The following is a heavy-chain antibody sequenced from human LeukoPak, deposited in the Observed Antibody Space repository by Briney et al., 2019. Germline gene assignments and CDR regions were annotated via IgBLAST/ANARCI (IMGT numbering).Heavy chain of an antibody. D-gene: IGHD3-16*01. V-gene: IGHV4-4*07. CDR3: ARDGLYDYVWGRTPLDY. CDR2: IYTSGST. CDR1: GGSISSYY. Sequence: SETLPLTCTVSGGSISSYYWSWIRQPAGKGLEWIGRIYTSGSTNYNPSLKSRVTMSVDTSKNQFSLKLSSVTAADTAVYYCARDGLYDYVWGRTPLDYWGQGTLVTVSS. J-gene: IGHJ4*02.